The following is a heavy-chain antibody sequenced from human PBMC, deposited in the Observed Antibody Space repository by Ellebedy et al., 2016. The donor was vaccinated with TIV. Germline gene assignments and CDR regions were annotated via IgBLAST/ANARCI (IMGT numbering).Heavy chain of an antibody. V-gene: IGHV4-4*07. J-gene: IGHJ4*02. D-gene: IGHD5-12*01. Sequence: SETLSLXXTVSGGSISSYYWSWIRQPAGKGLEWIGRIYTSGSTNYNPSLKSRVTMSVDTSKNQFSLKLSSVTAADTAVYYCARVDSGYDSFNYWGQGTLVTVSS. CDR1: GGSISSYY. CDR2: IYTSGST. CDR3: ARVDSGYDSFNY.